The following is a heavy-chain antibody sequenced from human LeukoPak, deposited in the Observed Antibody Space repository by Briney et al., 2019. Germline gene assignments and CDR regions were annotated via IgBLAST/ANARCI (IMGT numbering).Heavy chain of an antibody. Sequence: AETLSLTCTVSGGSISTYYWSWVRQPPGKGLEWTGYIYYSGNTNYNPSLKSRVTISVDTSKNQFSLKLSSVTAADTAVYYCARYSRYYYGMDVWGQGTTVTVSS. CDR2: IYYSGNT. CDR3: ARYSRYYYGMDV. D-gene: IGHD6-13*01. J-gene: IGHJ6*02. V-gene: IGHV4-59*01. CDR1: GGSISTYY.